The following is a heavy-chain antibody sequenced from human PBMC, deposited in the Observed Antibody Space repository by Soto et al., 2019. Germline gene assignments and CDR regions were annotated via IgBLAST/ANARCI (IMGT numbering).Heavy chain of an antibody. J-gene: IGHJ2*01. CDR1: GFTFSNYA. D-gene: IGHD3-16*01. Sequence: EVQLLESGGDSVQPGGSVRLSCAGSGFTFSNYAMNWVRQAPGKGLEWVSTIRGGGDATFFVDSVRGRFTFSRDNSKNTVTLQMNSLGVDDTAVYYCARNFLGSTSRPDYWYFELWGRGTRVTVSS. V-gene: IGHV3-23*01. CDR3: ARNFLGSTSRPDYWYFEL. CDR2: IRGGGDAT.